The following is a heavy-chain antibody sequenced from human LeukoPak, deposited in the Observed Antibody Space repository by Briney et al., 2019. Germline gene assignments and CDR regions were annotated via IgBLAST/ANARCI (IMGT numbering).Heavy chain of an antibody. CDR1: GGSISSSSYY. D-gene: IGHD3-22*01. CDR3: ARDQYYDVSTYYEIDY. CDR2: IYYSGST. Sequence: SETLSLTCTVSGGSISSSSYYWGWIRQPPGKGLEWIGSIYYSGSTYYNPSLKSRVTILVDTSKNQFSLKMTSVTAADTAVYYCARDQYYDVSTYYEIDYWGQGTLVTVSS. J-gene: IGHJ4*02. V-gene: IGHV4-39*07.